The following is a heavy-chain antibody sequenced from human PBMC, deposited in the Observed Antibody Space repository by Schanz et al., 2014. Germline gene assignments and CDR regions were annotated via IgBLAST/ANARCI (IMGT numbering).Heavy chain of an antibody. J-gene: IGHJ3*01. Sequence: QDQLVQSGGEVKKPGASVKISCKASGYNFIDNVIIWVRQAPGQGLEWMGWISGYNGHTKYAQRFEDRVIMTTVYDKNTAYMELSSLRSDDTAIYFCARDPIISDAFDLWGQGTVVTVSS. CDR3: ARDPIISDAFDL. CDR2: ISGYNGHT. CDR1: GYNFIDNV. V-gene: IGHV1-18*01.